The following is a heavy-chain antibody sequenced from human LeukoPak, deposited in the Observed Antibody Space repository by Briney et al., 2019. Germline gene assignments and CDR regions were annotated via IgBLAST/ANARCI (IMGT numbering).Heavy chain of an antibody. CDR1: GFTFRNTW. D-gene: IGHD6-13*01. V-gene: IGHV3-15*01. CDR3: TTPLTGYSSSRGDY. J-gene: IGHJ4*02. CDR2: IKTKADGGPT. Sequence: PGGSLRLSCAASGFTFRNTWMNWVRQAPGKGLEWVGQIKTKADGGPTDYATPVKGRFTISTYKSKTTLYLQMNSLETEDKALSYCTTPLTGYSSSRGDYWGQGTLVTVSS.